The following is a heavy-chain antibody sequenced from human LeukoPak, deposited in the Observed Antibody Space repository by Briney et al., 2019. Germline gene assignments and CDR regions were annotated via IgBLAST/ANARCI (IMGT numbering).Heavy chain of an antibody. Sequence: SETLSLTCAVYGGSFSGYYWSWIRQPPGEGLEWIGEINHSGSTNYNPSLKSRVTISVDTSKNQFSLKLSSVTAADTAVYYCARGPYYYDSSGYYRYFDYWGQGTLVTVSS. CDR2: INHSGST. V-gene: IGHV4-34*01. J-gene: IGHJ4*02. CDR1: GGSFSGYY. D-gene: IGHD3-22*01. CDR3: ARGPYYYDSSGYYRYFDY.